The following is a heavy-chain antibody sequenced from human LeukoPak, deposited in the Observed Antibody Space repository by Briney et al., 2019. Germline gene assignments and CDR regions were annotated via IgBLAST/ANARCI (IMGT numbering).Heavy chain of an antibody. CDR1: GFTFSNYA. D-gene: IGHD6-13*01. V-gene: IGHV3-23*01. CDR3: AKGLYSSNWYAPLDY. Sequence: PGGSLRLSCAASGFTFSNYAMSWVRQAPGKGLEWVSTISSSGTSTYYADSVKGRFTNTRDNSKNTVYLPVNSLRAEDTAVYYCAKGLYSSNWYAPLDYWGQGTLVTVSS. J-gene: IGHJ4*02. CDR2: ISSSGTST.